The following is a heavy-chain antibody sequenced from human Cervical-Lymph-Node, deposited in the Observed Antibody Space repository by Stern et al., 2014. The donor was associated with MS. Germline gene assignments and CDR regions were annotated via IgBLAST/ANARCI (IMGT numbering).Heavy chain of an antibody. Sequence: VQLVESGGGVVQPGRSLRLSCAASGFTFSSYGMHWVRQAPGKGLEWVAIISYDGSDTDYADSVKGRFTISRDNSKNMLYLQLNSLSPEDTALYYCAMGPGGRVAIVTIAGGSAALDLWGRGTMVPFSS. D-gene: IGHD5-18*01. V-gene: IGHV3-30*03. CDR3: AMGPGGRVAIVTIAGGSAALDL. J-gene: IGHJ3*01. CDR2: ISYDGSDT. CDR1: GFTFSSYG.